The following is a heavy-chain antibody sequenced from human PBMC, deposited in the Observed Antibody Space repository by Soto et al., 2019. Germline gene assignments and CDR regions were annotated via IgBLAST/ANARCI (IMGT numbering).Heavy chain of an antibody. D-gene: IGHD2-2*01. V-gene: IGHV4-39*07. J-gene: IGHJ6*04. CDR2: FSYSGST. CDR3: GRVHGYCINTSCSGHYALDV. CDR1: GGSVSSSSYS. Sequence: QLQLQESGPGLVKPSETLSLTCTVSGGSVSSSSYSWGWIRQPPGKGPERIGTFSYSGSTYYNPWVKRRDNISEDTSTKKFFLMLSSVPAAETAVYYCGRVHGYCINTSCSGHYALDVWGKGTTVTVSS.